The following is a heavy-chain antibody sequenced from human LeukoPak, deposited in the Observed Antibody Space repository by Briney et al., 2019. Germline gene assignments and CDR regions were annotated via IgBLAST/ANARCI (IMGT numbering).Heavy chain of an antibody. CDR1: GFTFSSYE. J-gene: IGHJ4*02. CDR3: ARVVPGTGFFY. CDR2: ISSSGSTI. Sequence: QAGGSLRLSCAASGFTFSSYEMNWVRQAPGKGLEWVSYISSSGSTIYYADSVKGRFTISRDNAKNSLYLQMYSLRAEDTAVYYCARVVPGTGFFYWGQGTLVTVPS. V-gene: IGHV3-48*03. D-gene: IGHD2-8*02.